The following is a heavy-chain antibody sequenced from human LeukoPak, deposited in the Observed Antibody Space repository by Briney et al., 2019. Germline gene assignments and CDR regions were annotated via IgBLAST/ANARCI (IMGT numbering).Heavy chain of an antibody. J-gene: IGHJ6*04. Sequence: ASVKVSCKASGYTFTSYGISWVRQAPGQGLEWMGWISAYNANTNYAQKLQGRVTMTTDTSTSTAYMELRSLRSDDTAVYYCARGGKARYSGYDQNYYYYGMDVWGKGTTVTVSS. D-gene: IGHD5-12*01. CDR2: ISAYNANT. V-gene: IGHV1-18*04. CDR3: ARGGKARYSGYDQNYYYYGMDV. CDR1: GYTFTSYG.